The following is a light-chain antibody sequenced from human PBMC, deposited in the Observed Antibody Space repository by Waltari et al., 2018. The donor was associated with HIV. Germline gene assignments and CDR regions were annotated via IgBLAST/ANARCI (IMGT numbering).Light chain of an antibody. CDR2: GVT. CDR1: NSDIGAYNF. J-gene: IGLJ3*02. V-gene: IGLV2-14*01. Sequence: HSALTQPASVSGSPGQSITISCTGTNSDIGAYNFVSWYQQHPDQAPRLILFGVTRRPSGISSRFSGLKSGNTASLTIFGLQDEDEADYYCSSYTSFKTGVFGGGTKLTVL. CDR3: SSYTSFKTGV.